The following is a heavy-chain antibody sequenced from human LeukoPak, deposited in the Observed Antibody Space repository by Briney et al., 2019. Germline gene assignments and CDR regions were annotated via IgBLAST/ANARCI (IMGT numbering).Heavy chain of an antibody. CDR2: ITSSGSSM. CDR3: TRDIDDVLTGDDAFDV. CDR1: GFTFSGYS. D-gene: IGHD3-9*01. Sequence: PGGSLRLSCAGSGFTFSGYSLNWVRQAPGKGLEWVSSITSSGSSMYYADSVEGRFTISRDNAESSVYLQMNSPRVDDTGLYYCTRDIDDVLTGDDAFDVWGQGTVVTVSS. V-gene: IGHV3-21*03. J-gene: IGHJ3*01.